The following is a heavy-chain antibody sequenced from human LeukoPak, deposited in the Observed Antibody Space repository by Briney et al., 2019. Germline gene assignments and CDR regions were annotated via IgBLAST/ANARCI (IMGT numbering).Heavy chain of an antibody. V-gene: IGHV3-7*01. CDR3: ARPYSFIAVAGIPEAFDI. Sequence: PGGSLRLSCAASGFTFSSYAMHWVRQAPGKGLERVAQIKHDGSEKYYVDSVKGRFTISRDNAKNSLYLQMNSLRAEDTAVYYCARPYSFIAVAGIPEAFDIWGQGTMVTVSS. CDR1: GFTFSSYA. J-gene: IGHJ3*02. CDR2: IKHDGSEK. D-gene: IGHD6-19*01.